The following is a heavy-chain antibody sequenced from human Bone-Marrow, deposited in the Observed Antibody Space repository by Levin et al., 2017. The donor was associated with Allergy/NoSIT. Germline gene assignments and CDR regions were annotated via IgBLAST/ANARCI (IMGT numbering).Heavy chain of an antibody. V-gene: IGHV1-18*01. CDR3: ARDSRGTLFGVVTDFDY. Sequence: EASVKVSCKASGYGFTTYGISWVRQAPGQGLEWMAWISGYNGDTKYSQKFEGRVTLTQDTSTSTASIELRSLRSDDTAVYYCARDSRGTLFGVVTDFDYWGQGTLVSVSS. D-gene: IGHD3-3*01. CDR2: ISGYNGDT. CDR1: GYGFTTYG. J-gene: IGHJ4*02.